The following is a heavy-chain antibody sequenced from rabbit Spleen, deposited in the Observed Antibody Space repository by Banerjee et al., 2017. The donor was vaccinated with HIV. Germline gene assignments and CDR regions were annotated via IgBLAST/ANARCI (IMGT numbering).Heavy chain of an antibody. CDR1: GVSFSSSSY. CDR3: ARDTGTSFSTYGMDL. J-gene: IGHJ6*01. V-gene: IGHV1S40*01. Sequence: QSLEESGGDLVKPGASLTLTCTASGVSFSSSSYMCWVRQAPGKGLEWIGYIDPIFTTTHYASWVNGRFTISRDIDQNTLYLQLNSLTAADTATYFCARDTGTSFSTYGMDLWGPGTLVTVS. D-gene: IGHD8-1*01. CDR2: IDPIFTTT.